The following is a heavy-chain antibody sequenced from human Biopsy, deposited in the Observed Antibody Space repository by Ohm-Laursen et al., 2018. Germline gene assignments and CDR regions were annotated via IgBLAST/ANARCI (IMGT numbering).Heavy chain of an antibody. Sequence: SLRLSCAASGFIFDDYAMHWVRQAPGKGLEWVSGISWDSGRIDYADSVKGRFTISRDNAKNSLYLQMNSLRAEDTALYYCAKDSGGSLWGDLFHWAQGNLVTVSS. CDR3: AKDSGGSLWGDLFH. CDR1: GFIFDDYA. V-gene: IGHV3-9*01. J-gene: IGHJ4*02. D-gene: IGHD3-10*01. CDR2: ISWDSGRI.